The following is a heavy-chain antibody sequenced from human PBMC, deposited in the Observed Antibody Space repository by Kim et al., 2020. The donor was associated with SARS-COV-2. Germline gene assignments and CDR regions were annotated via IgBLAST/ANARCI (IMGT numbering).Heavy chain of an antibody. Sequence: SETLSLTCAVYGGSFSGYYWSWIRQPPGKGLEWIGEITHSGSPNYNTSPKSRVTISVDTSTNQFPLKLSSVTAAETAVYYCARLPRLVVVVPAAYFDYWGQGTLVTVSS. D-gene: IGHD2-2*01. CDR2: ITHSGSP. V-gene: IGHV4-34*01. CDR3: ARLPRLVVVVPAAYFDY. CDR1: GGSFSGYY. J-gene: IGHJ4*02.